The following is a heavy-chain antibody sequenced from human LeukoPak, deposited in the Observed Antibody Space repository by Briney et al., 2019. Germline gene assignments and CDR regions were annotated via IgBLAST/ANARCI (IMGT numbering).Heavy chain of an antibody. CDR2: IIPIFGTA. J-gene: IGHJ4*02. Sequence: ASVKVSCKASGYTFTSYYMHWVRQAPGQGLEWMGGIIPIFGTANYAQKFQGRVTITADESTSTAYMELSSLRSEDTAVYYCARDSRNVDTAMATAGHYWGQGTLVTVSS. CDR1: GYTFTSYY. D-gene: IGHD5-18*01. V-gene: IGHV1-69*13. CDR3: ARDSRNVDTAMATAGHY.